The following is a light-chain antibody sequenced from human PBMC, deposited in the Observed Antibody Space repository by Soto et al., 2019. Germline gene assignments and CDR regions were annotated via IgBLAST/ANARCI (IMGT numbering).Light chain of an antibody. CDR3: SSYAGSNNFV. V-gene: IGLV2-8*01. CDR2: EVS. Sequence: QSVLTQPPSASGSPGQSVTISCTGTSSDVGGYNYVSWYQQHPGKAPKLIIYEVSKRPSGVPDRFSGSKSGNTASLTVSGLQAEDEADYYCSSYAGSNNFVFGTGTKV. CDR1: SSDVGGYNY. J-gene: IGLJ1*01.